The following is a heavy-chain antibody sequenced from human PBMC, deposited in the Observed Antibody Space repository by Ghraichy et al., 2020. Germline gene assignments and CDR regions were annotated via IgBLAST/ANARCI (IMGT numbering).Heavy chain of an antibody. CDR3: AHRRGYVGHDDVYFDS. J-gene: IGHJ4*02. V-gene: IGHV2-5*02. CDR2: FYWDDST. D-gene: IGHD5-12*01. CDR1: GFSLNTNGVG. Sequence: SGPTLVKPTQTLTLTCTVSGFSLNTNGVGVGWIRQPPGRALEWLALFYWDDSTRYSPSLRNRLSITKGTFGTQVVLTMTNVDPVDSGSYYCAHRRGYVGHDDVYFDSWGQGTLVTVAS.